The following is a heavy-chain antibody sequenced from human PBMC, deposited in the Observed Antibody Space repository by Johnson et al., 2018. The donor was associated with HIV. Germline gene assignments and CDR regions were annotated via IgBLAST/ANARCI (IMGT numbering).Heavy chain of an antibody. D-gene: IGHD3-3*01. J-gene: IGHJ3*02. Sequence: VQLVESGGGVVQPGRSLRLSCAASGFTFSSYAMSWVRQAPGKGLEWVSVISGSGDSTYYADSVKGRFTISRDNSKNTLYLQMNSLRAEDTAVYYCARAYNFWSGENDAVDIWGQGTMVTVSS. CDR1: GFTFSSYA. CDR3: ARAYNFWSGENDAVDI. V-gene: IGHV3-23*04. CDR2: ISGSGDST.